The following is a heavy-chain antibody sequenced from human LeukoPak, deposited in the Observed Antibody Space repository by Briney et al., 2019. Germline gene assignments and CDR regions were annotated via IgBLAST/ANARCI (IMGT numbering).Heavy chain of an antibody. V-gene: IGHV3-23*01. Sequence: GGSLRLACAAYGFTFSSFAKSWVRQAPGKGLEWISGISGGDDSTYYADSVKGRFTISRDNSKNTLYLQMNSLRAEDTAVYYCAKYRAWFNYYGMDVWGQGTTVNVSS. J-gene: IGHJ6*02. CDR1: GFTFSSFA. CDR3: AKYRAWFNYYGMDV. D-gene: IGHD6-19*01. CDR2: ISGGDDST.